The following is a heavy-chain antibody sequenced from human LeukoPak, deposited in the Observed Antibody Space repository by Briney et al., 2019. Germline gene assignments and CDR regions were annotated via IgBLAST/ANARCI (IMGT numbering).Heavy chain of an antibody. CDR3: AKDQVAGRGWYYFDY. CDR1: GFTFSSYG. CDR2: ISYDGSNK. Sequence: GGSLRLSCAASGFTFSSYGMHWVRQAPGKGLEWVAVISYDGSNKYYADSVKGRFTISRDNSKNTLYLQMNSLRAEDTAVYYCAKDQVAGRGWYYFDYWGQGTLVTVSS. V-gene: IGHV3-30*18. J-gene: IGHJ4*02. D-gene: IGHD6-19*01.